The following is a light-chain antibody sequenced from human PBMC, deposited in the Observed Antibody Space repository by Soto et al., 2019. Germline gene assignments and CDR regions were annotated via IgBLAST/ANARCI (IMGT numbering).Light chain of an antibody. CDR3: QQFNGYPHN. Sequence: DIQLTQSPSFLSSSVGDRATITCRASQGISSHLAWYQQIPGKGPKLLIYAASTLQSGVPSRFSGSGYGTDFTLAISRLQPEDFATYYCQQFNGYPHNFGQGTNLEIK. J-gene: IGKJ2*01. CDR1: QGISSH. V-gene: IGKV1-9*01. CDR2: AAS.